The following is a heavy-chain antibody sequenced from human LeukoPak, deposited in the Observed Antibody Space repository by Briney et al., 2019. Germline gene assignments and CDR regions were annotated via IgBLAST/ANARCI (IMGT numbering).Heavy chain of an antibody. J-gene: IGHJ3*02. Sequence: GGSLRLSCAASGFTFSSYAMHWVRQAPGKGLEWVAVISYDGSNKYYADSVKGRFTISRDNSKNTLYLQMNSLRAEDTAVYYCASNVGYCSSTSCPFAFDIWGQGTMVTVSS. D-gene: IGHD2-2*01. CDR2: ISYDGSNK. V-gene: IGHV3-30-3*01. CDR3: ASNVGYCSSTSCPFAFDI. CDR1: GFTFSSYA.